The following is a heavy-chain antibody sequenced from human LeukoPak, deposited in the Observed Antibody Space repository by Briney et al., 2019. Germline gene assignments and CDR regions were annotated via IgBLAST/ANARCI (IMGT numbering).Heavy chain of an antibody. Sequence: GGSLRLSCAASGFTFSSHAMSWVRQAPGKGLEWVSAISGSGGSTYYADSVKGRFTISRDNSKNTLYLQMNSLRAEDTAVYYCAKCTTAALRNGMDVWGQGTTVTVSS. CDR2: ISGSGGST. CDR3: AKCTTAALRNGMDV. J-gene: IGHJ6*02. CDR1: GFTFSSHA. V-gene: IGHV3-23*01. D-gene: IGHD6-13*01.